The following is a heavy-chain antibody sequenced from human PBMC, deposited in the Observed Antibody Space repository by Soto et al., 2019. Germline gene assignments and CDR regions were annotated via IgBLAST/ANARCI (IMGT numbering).Heavy chain of an antibody. D-gene: IGHD3-10*01. CDR2: IGTAGDT. J-gene: IGHJ4*02. CDR1: GITFSSYD. V-gene: IGHV3-13*01. CDR3: ASGSGRGLDY. Sequence: GESLKISCAASGITFSSYDMHWVRQATGKGLEWVSAIGTAGDTYYPGSVKGRFTISRENAKNSLYLQMNSLRAEDTAVYYCASGSGRGLDYWGQGTLVTVSS.